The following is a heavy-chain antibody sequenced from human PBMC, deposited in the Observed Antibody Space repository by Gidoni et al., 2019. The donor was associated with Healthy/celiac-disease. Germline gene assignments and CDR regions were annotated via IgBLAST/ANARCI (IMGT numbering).Heavy chain of an antibody. CDR3: ASNSCSGGSCYFGAYFDY. V-gene: IGHV4-34*01. Sequence: QVQLQLWGAGLLKPSETLSLTCAVYGGSFSGYYWSWIRQPPVKGLEWIGEIKHSGSTNYNPSLKSLVTISLDTSKNQFYLKLSSVTAADMAVYYCASNSCSGGSCYFGAYFDYWGQGTLVTVSS. J-gene: IGHJ4*02. CDR1: GGSFSGYY. D-gene: IGHD2-15*01. CDR2: IKHSGST.